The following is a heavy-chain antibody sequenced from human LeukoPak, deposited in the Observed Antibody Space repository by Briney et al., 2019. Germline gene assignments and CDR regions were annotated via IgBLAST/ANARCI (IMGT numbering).Heavy chain of an antibody. CDR2: ISSSSSTI. J-gene: IGHJ4*02. V-gene: IGHV3-48*02. D-gene: IGHD1-26*01. CDR3: APHRDGSYPFDY. CDR1: GNYW. Sequence: GGSLRLSCAASGNYWMHWVRQAPGKGLEWISYISSSSSTIYYADSVKGRFTISRDNAKNSLYLHMNSLRDEDTAVYSCAPHRDGSYPFDYWGQGTLVTVSS.